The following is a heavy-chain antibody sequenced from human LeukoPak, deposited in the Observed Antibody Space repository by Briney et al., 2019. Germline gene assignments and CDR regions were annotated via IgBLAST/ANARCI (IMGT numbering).Heavy chain of an antibody. CDR1: GFTFSSYA. J-gene: IGHJ3*02. Sequence: PGGSLRLSCAASGFTFSSYAMSWVRQAAGKGLEWVSTISSHSIYIYYADSVKGRFTISRDNAKNLLYLQMDSLRADDTAVYYCARDSGPADPEAFDIWGQGTMVTVSS. CDR2: ISSHSIYI. V-gene: IGHV3-21*01. D-gene: IGHD1-14*01. CDR3: ARDSGPADPEAFDI.